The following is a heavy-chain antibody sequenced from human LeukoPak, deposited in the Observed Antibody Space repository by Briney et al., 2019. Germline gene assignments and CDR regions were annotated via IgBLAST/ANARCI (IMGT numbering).Heavy chain of an antibody. CDR1: GGSISSSSYY. D-gene: IGHD3-10*01. Sequence: SETLSLTCTVSGGSISSSSYYWGWIRQPPGKGLEWIGSIYYSGSTYYNPSLKSRVTISVDTSKNQFSLKLSSVTAADTAVYYCARSGYYGSGSYIRFDPWGQGTLVTVSS. V-gene: IGHV4-39*07. CDR2: IYYSGST. CDR3: ARSGYYGSGSYIRFDP. J-gene: IGHJ5*02.